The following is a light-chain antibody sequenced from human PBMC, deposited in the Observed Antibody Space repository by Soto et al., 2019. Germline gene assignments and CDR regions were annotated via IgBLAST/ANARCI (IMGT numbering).Light chain of an antibody. Sequence: KVMTQSPATLSVSPGERATLSCRASQNVKTRLAWYQQKPGQAPRLLIYDAFTRATGIPARFSGSASGTEFTLTISSLQSEDFAVYYCQQYDEWPLTFGGGTKVDIK. CDR2: DAF. V-gene: IGKV3-15*01. CDR3: QQYDEWPLT. CDR1: QNVKTR. J-gene: IGKJ4*01.